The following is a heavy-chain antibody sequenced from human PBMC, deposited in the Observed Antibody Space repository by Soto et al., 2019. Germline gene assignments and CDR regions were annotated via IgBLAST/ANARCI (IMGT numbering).Heavy chain of an antibody. J-gene: IGHJ4*02. Sequence: QVQLVQSGAEVKKPGSSVKVSCKASGGTFSSYAISWVRQAPGQGLEWMGGIIPIFGTANYAQKFQGRVTITAVESTSTAYMELSSLRSEDTAAYYCARGPAGSTGMDGYNSPPDYWGQGTLVTVSS. V-gene: IGHV1-69*01. CDR1: GGTFSSYA. CDR3: ARGPAGSTGMDGYNSPPDY. CDR2: IIPIFGTA. D-gene: IGHD5-12*01.